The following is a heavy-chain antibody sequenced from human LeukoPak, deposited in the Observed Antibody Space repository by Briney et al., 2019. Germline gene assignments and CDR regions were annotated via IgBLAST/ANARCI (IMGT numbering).Heavy chain of an antibody. D-gene: IGHD3-10*01. CDR2: ISSSGSTI. V-gene: IGHV3-48*04. CDR1: GFTFSSYS. CDR3: ARYVRLLEL. Sequence: GGSLRLSCAASGFTFSSYSMNWVRQAPGKGLEWVSYISSSGSTIYYADSVKGRFTISRDNAKNSLYLQMNSLRAEDTAVYYCARYVRLLELWGQGTLVTVSS. J-gene: IGHJ4*02.